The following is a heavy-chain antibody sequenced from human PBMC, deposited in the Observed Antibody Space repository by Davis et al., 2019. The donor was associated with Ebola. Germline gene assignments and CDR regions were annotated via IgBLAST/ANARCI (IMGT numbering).Heavy chain of an antibody. CDR1: GFTFSTYG. J-gene: IGHJ6*02. Sequence: GESLKISCAASGFTFSTYGMHWVRQAPGKGLEWVTFIQYDGSYKKYADPVKGRFTISRDNSKNTLYLQMNSLRAEDTAVYHCAKDLAAADSLFFSGMDVWGQGTTVTVSS. CDR3: AKDLAAADSLFFSGMDV. CDR2: IQYDGSYK. V-gene: IGHV3-30*02. D-gene: IGHD6-13*01.